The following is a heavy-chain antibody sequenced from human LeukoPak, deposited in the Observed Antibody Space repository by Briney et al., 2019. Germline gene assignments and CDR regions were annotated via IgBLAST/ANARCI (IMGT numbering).Heavy chain of an antibody. Sequence: GVLRLSCAASGLTFADYTMHWVRQAPGKGLEWVSLISRNGVATKYADSVRGRFTISRDNSKNTLYLQMNSLRAEDTAVYYCAKAAVDSSGYYPALYYFDYWGQGTLVTVSS. CDR2: ISRNGVAT. CDR1: GLTFADYT. J-gene: IGHJ4*02. D-gene: IGHD3-22*01. CDR3: AKAAVDSSGYYPALYYFDY. V-gene: IGHV3-43*01.